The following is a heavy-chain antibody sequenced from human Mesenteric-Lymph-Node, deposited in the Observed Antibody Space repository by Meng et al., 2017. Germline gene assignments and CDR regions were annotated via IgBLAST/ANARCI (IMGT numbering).Heavy chain of an antibody. J-gene: IGHJ4*02. D-gene: IGHD2-21*01. CDR2: IHHSGSA. V-gene: IGHV4-30-4*01. Sequence: QVQLQESGPGLVKPSQTLSLTCTVSCGSISSINWWTWVRQPPGKGLEWIGYIHHSGSAYYNPSLKSRVSISVDTSKNQFSLNLNSMTAADTAVYYCASFDHIPRRNYFDYWGQGTLVTVSS. CDR1: CGSISSINW. CDR3: ASFDHIPRRNYFDY.